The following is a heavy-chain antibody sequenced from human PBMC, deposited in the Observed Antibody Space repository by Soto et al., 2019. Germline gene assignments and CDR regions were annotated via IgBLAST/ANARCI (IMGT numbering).Heavy chain of an antibody. CDR3: AGTTPHHRIYMHV. CDR2: TYYRSRWYN. J-gene: IGHJ6*03. CDR1: GDSVSSNSAA. D-gene: IGHD1-7*01. Sequence: SQTLSLTCVISGDSVSSNSAAWNWIRLSPSRGLEWLARTYYRSRWYNDYAVSVRSRITVNPDTSKNQFSLQLTSVTPDDTAVYYCAGTTPHHRIYMHVWGKGAMVTVS. V-gene: IGHV6-1*01.